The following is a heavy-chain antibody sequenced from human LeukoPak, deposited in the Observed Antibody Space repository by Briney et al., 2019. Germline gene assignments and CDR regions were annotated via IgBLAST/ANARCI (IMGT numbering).Heavy chain of an antibody. CDR3: ARGGVLPRGLDT. CDR2: IYYSGST. CDR1: GGSISSSSYY. D-gene: IGHD3-16*01. J-gene: IGHJ5*02. V-gene: IGHV4-39*07. Sequence: SETLSLTCTVSGGSISSSSYYWGWIRQPPGKGLEWIGSIYYSGSTYYNPSLKSRVTISVDTSKNQFSLKLSPVTAADTAVYFCARGGVLPRGLDTWGQGTLVTVSS.